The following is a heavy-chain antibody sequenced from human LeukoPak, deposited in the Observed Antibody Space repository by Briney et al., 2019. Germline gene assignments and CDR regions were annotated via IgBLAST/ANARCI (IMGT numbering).Heavy chain of an antibody. CDR1: GFTFSSYA. CDR3: ARGDIMITFGGVIVWEY. Sequence: GGSLRLSCAASGFTFSSYAMHWVRQAPGKGLEWVAVISYDGSNKYYADSLKGRFTISRDNSKNTLYLQMNSLRAEDTAVYYCARGDIMITFGGVIVWEYWGQGTLVTVSS. J-gene: IGHJ4*02. V-gene: IGHV3-30-3*01. D-gene: IGHD3-16*02. CDR2: ISYDGSNK.